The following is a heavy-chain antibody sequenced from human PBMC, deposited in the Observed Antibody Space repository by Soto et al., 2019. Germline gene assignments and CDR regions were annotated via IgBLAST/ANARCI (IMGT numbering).Heavy chain of an antibody. V-gene: IGHV3-48*01. CDR1: GFTFRSYS. J-gene: IGHJ4*02. D-gene: IGHD6-13*01. Sequence: TGGSQRLSCAASGFTFRSYSRNWVRQAPGKGLEWVSYISSATTTIYYADSVKGRFTISRDNAKNSLYLQMNSLRADDTAVYYCARGIAAAGPKLDYWGQGTLVTVSS. CDR2: ISSATTTI. CDR3: ARGIAAAGPKLDY.